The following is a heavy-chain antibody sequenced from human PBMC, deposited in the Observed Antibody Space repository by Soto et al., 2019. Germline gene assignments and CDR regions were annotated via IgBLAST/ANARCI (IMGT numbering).Heavy chain of an antibody. Sequence: EVQLVESGGGLVQPGGSLRLSCAASGFTFSSYSMNWVRQAPGKGLEWVSYISSSSSTIYYADSVKGRFTISRDNAKNSLYVQMNSMRDEDTAVYYCARGPRTYSSSWYPDYWGQGTLVTVSS. CDR3: ARGPRTYSSSWYPDY. V-gene: IGHV3-48*02. J-gene: IGHJ4*02. D-gene: IGHD6-13*01. CDR2: ISSSSSTI. CDR1: GFTFSSYS.